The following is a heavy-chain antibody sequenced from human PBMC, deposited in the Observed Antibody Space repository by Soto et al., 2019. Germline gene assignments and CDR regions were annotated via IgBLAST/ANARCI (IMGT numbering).Heavy chain of an antibody. V-gene: IGHV5-10-1*01. J-gene: IGHJ6*02. CDR3: ARFGSDSSSWYNPTYGMDV. D-gene: IGHD6-13*01. CDR1: EDSCTSYW. Sequence: PGQSLKDSCKVGEDSCTSYWISRVRQMPGKGLEWMGRIDPSDSYTNYSPSFQGHVTISADKSISTAYLQWSSLKASDTAMYYCARFGSDSSSWYNPTYGMDVWGQGTTVTVSS. CDR2: IDPSDSYT.